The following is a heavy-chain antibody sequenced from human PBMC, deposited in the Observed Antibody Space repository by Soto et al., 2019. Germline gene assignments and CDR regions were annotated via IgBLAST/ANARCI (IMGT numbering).Heavy chain of an antibody. CDR1: GYTFTSYG. CDR2: ISAHNGNT. CDR3: ARGRYGDY. Sequence: QVHLVQSGAEVKKPGASVKVSCKASGYTFTSYGITWVRQAPGQGLEWMGWISAHNGNTDYAQKLQGRVIVARDASTSTAYMNRRSLGAEDTSVYYCARGRYGDYWGQGALVTVSS. J-gene: IGHJ4*02. V-gene: IGHV1-18*01. D-gene: IGHD1-1*01.